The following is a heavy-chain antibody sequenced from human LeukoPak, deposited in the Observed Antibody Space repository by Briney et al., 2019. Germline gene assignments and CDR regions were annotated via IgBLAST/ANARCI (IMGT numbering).Heavy chain of an antibody. D-gene: IGHD5-18*01. CDR2: IHPSGSST. CDR1: GYTFTNNY. V-gene: IGHV1-46*01. J-gene: IGHJ4*02. Sequence: ASVKISCKASGYTFTNNYMHWVRQAPGQGLEWMGVIHPSGSSTNYAQKFQGRVTMTKDTSTSTVYIELNTLRSDDTAVYYCAKRNRETARVTNSLTHWGQGTLFIVSS. CDR3: AKRNRETARVTNSLTH.